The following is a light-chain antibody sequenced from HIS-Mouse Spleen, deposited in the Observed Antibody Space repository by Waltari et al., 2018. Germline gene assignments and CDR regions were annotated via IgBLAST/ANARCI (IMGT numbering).Light chain of an antibody. CDR3: CSYAGSYTFYV. Sequence: QSALTQPRSVSGSPGQSVTIPCTGTSIAVGGYNYVSWYQQHPGKAPTRMIYDVSKRPSGVPDRFSGSKSGNTASLTISGLQAEDEADYYCCSYAGSYTFYVFGTGTKVTVL. J-gene: IGLJ1*01. V-gene: IGLV2-11*01. CDR2: DVS. CDR1: SIAVGGYNY.